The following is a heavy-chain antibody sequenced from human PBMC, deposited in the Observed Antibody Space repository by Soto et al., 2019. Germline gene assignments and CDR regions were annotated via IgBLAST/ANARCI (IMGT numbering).Heavy chain of an antibody. J-gene: IGHJ5*02. CDR1: GGTFSSYA. D-gene: IGHD2-2*01. Sequence: QVQLVQSGAEVKKPGSSVKVSCKASGGTFSSYAISWVRQAPGQGREWMEGIIPIFGTANYAQKFQGRDTITADESTSTAYIELSSLRSEDTAVYYCARDLVVPAAWNWFDPCGQGTLVTVAS. CDR2: IIPIFGTA. CDR3: ARDLVVPAAWNWFDP. V-gene: IGHV1-69*01.